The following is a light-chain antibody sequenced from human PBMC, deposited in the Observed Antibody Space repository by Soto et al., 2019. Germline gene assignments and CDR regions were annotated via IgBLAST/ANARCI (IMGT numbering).Light chain of an antibody. J-gene: IGKJ1*01. CDR3: QQYVSSPWA. CDR2: GAS. V-gene: IGKV3-20*01. CDR1: QSVSNNY. Sequence: EIVLTQSPGTLSLSPGERATLSCRASQSVSNNYLAWYQQKPGQAPRLLIYGASNRATGIPVRFSGSGSGTDFTLTISRLEPEDFAVYYCQQYVSSPWAFGQGTKVDIK.